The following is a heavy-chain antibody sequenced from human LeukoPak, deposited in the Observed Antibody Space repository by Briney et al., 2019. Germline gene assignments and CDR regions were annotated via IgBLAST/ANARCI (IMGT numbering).Heavy chain of an antibody. CDR1: GFTFSSYA. CDR2: ISGSGGST. CDR3: AKLGDSSGNLLNWFGP. J-gene: IGHJ5*02. D-gene: IGHD3-22*01. V-gene: IGHV3-23*01. Sequence: GGSLRLSCAASGFTFSSYAMSWVRQAPGKGLEWVSTISGSGGSTYYADSVKGRFTISRDNSKNTLYLQMNSLRAEDTAVYYCAKLGDSSGNLLNWFGPWGQGTLVTVSS.